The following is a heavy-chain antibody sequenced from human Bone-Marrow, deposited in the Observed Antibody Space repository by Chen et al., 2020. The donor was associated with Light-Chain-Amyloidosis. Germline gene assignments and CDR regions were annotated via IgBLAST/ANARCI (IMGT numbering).Heavy chain of an antibody. CDR1: GYTLPNYW. CDR3: ARRRDGYNFDY. CDR2: IYPDDSDA. Sequence: EVQLEQSGQEVKKPGESLKLSCKGPGYTLPNYWIGWVRQMPGKGLEWMGVIYPDDSDARYSPSFEGQVTISADKSITTAYLQWRSQKASDTAMYYCARRRDGYNFDYWGQGTLVTVSS. V-gene: IGHV5-51*01. D-gene: IGHD5-12*01. J-gene: IGHJ4*02.